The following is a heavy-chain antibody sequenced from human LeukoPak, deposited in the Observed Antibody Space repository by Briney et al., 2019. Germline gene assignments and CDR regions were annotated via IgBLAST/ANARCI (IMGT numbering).Heavy chain of an antibody. D-gene: IGHD2-15*01. CDR3: ANGWSPDY. CDR2: ISSSSSYI. V-gene: IGHV3-21*04. CDR1: GFTFSSYA. Sequence: PGGSLRLSCAASGFTFSSYAMSWVRQAPGKGLEWVSSISSSSSYIYYADSVKGRFTIFRDNSKNTLYLQMNSLRAEDTAVYHCANGWSPDYWGRGALVTVSS. J-gene: IGHJ4*02.